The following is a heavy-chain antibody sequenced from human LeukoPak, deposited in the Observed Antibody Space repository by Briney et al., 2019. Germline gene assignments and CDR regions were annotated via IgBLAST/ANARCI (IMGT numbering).Heavy chain of an antibody. D-gene: IGHD4-17*01. Sequence: GSLRLSCAAFGFTVSSDYMSWVRQAPGKGLEWIGYIYYSGSTNYNPSLKSRVTISVDTSKNQFSLKLSSVTAADTAVYYCARLTDDYGDYGDFDYWGQGTLVTVSS. V-gene: IGHV4-59*08. CDR1: GFTVSSDY. CDR3: ARLTDDYGDYGDFDY. CDR2: IYYSGST. J-gene: IGHJ4*02.